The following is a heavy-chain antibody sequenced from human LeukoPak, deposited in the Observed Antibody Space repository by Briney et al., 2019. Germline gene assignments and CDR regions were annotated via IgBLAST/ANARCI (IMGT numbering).Heavy chain of an antibody. CDR2: ISPYSDNP. V-gene: IGHV1-18*01. Sequence: ASVKVSCKTSGYTFTSYGISWVRQAPGQGLEWMGRISPYSDNPKYVQKFQGRVTMTIDTSTSAAYMELRSLRSDDTAVYYCATIHLVVLIHHNWGQGTLVTVSS. CDR1: GYTFTSYG. D-gene: IGHD3-22*01. CDR3: ATIHLVVLIHHN. J-gene: IGHJ4*02.